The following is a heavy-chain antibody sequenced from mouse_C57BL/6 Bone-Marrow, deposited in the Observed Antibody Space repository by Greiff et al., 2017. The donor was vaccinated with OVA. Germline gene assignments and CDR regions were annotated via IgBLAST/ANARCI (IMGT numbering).Heavy chain of an antibody. CDR1: GYTFTDYY. D-gene: IGHD1-1*01. J-gene: IGHJ1*03. CDR2: INPYNGGT. V-gene: IGHV1-19*01. CDR3: ARRSYSGTSSEDWYFDV. Sequence: EVQLQQSGPVLVKPGASVKMSCKASGYTFTDYYMNWVKQSHGKSLEWIGVINPYNGGTSYNQKFKGKATLTVDKSSSTAYMELNSLTSEDSAVYSCARRSYSGTSSEDWYFDVWGTGTTVTVSS.